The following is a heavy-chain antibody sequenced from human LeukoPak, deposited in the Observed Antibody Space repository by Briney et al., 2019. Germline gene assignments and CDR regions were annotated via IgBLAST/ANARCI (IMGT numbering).Heavy chain of an antibody. J-gene: IGHJ6*01. V-gene: IGHV3-23*01. CDR1: GFTFSGFA. D-gene: IGHD1-26*01. CDR3: AKMKGHPLPKYYMDV. CDR2: ISGSGDNT. Sequence: GGSLRRSCAASGFTFSGFAMSRVRRTPGKGLDWVSGISGSGDNTLYADSVKGRFTISRDNSKNTLYLEMNSLRAEDTAIYYCAKMKGHPLPKYYMDVWGQGTTVTVSS.